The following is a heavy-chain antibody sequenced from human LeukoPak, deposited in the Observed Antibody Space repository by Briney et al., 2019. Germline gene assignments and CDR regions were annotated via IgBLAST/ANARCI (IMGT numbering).Heavy chain of an antibody. CDR3: ARGDRSGNYYGSGSP. Sequence: PGGSLRLSCAASGFTFSSYSMNWVRQAPGKGLEWVSSISSSSSYIYYADSVKGRFTISRDNAKNSLYLQMNSLRAEGTAVYYCARGDRSGNYYGSGSPWGQGTLVTVPS. D-gene: IGHD3-10*01. J-gene: IGHJ5*02. CDR2: ISSSSSYI. V-gene: IGHV3-21*01. CDR1: GFTFSSYS.